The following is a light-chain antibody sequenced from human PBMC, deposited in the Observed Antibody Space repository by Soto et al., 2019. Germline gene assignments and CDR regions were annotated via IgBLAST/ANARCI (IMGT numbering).Light chain of an antibody. CDR1: SEHSRNA. CDR2: VDSDGSH. J-gene: IGLJ2*01. CDR3: QTWGTGIHV. Sequence: QLVLTQSPSASASLGASVRLTCTLSSEHSRNAIAWHQQQPEKGPRYLMKVDSDGSHSKGDGIPDRFSGSSSGVERYLTISSHHSEDEADYYCQTWGTGIHVFGGGTKVTVL. V-gene: IGLV4-69*01.